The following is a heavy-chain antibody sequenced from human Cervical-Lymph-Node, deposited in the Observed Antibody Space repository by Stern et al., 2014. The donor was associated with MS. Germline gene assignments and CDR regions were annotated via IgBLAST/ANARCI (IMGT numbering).Heavy chain of an antibody. CDR3: ARDLRLDY. CDR1: GFNFSIYN. V-gene: IGHV3-21*01. CDR2: IIRRSRT. J-gene: IGHJ4*02. Sequence: EAQLVESGGGLVKPGGSLRLSCAASGFNFSIYNMNWVRQAPGKDLEWLSSIIRRSRTNYADSVRGRFTISRDNAKDSLFLQMNSLRAEDTAIYYCARDLRLDYWGQGILVTVSS.